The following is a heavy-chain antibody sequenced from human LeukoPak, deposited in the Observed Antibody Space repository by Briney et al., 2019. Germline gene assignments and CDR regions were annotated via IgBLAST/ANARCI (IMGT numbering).Heavy chain of an antibody. J-gene: IGHJ4*02. D-gene: IGHD3-3*01. V-gene: IGHV1-8*01. CDR2: MNPNSGNT. Sequence: ASVKVSCKASGYTFTSYDINWVRQATGQGLEWMGWMNPNSGNTGYAQKFQGRVTMTRNTSISTAYMELSSLRSEDTAVYYCARRGIFGVVISDWGQGTLVTVSS. CDR3: ARRGIFGVVISD. CDR1: GYTFTSYD.